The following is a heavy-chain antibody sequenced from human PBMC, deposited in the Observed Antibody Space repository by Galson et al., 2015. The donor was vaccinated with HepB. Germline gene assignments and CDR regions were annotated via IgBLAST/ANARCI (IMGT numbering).Heavy chain of an antibody. D-gene: IGHD4-17*01. CDR3: ARESATVSQHYYYGMDV. Sequence: SVKVSCKASGGALSSHAISWVRQAPGQGLEWMGGIIPLLGTANYAQRFQARVTITADESTSTVYMELSSLRSEDTAVYYCARESATVSQHYYYGMDVWGQGTTVTVSS. CDR1: GGALSSHA. CDR2: IIPLLGTA. J-gene: IGHJ6*02. V-gene: IGHV1-69*13.